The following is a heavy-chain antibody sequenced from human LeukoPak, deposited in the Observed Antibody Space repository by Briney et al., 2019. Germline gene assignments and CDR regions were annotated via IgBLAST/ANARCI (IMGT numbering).Heavy chain of an antibody. V-gene: IGHV3-23*01. D-gene: IGHD3-22*01. CDR1: GITLSNYG. CDR3: AKRGVVIRVILVGFHKEAYYFDS. CDR2: ISGSGGGT. J-gene: IGHJ4*02. Sequence: GGSLRLSCAVSGITLSNYGMSWVRLAPGKGLEWVAGISGSGGGTNYADSVKGRFTISRDNPRNTLYLQMNSLRAEDTAVYFCAKRGVVIRVILVGFHKEAYYFDSWGQGALVTVSS.